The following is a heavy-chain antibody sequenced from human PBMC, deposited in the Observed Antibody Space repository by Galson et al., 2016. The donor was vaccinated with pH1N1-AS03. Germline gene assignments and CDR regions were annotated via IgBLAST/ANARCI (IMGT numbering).Heavy chain of an antibody. CDR2: ISFDGTNK. Sequence: SLRLSCAASGFTISNFGMLWVRQAPGQGLEWVAIISFDGTNKYYADSVKGRFSISRDNSKNTLFLQMSALRVEDTAVYYCANDFNYDFWSGYSFYWGQGALATVSS. CDR1: GFTISNFG. J-gene: IGHJ4*02. V-gene: IGHV3-30*18. D-gene: IGHD3/OR15-3a*01. CDR3: ANDFNYDFWSGYSFY.